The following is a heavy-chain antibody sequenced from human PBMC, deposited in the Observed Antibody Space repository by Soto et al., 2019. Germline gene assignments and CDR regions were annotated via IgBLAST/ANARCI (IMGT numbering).Heavy chain of an antibody. CDR3: AREGDCSSTSCYLITQMDV. J-gene: IGHJ6*02. Sequence: VGSLRLSCAASGFTFSSYAMHWVRQAPGKGLEWVAVISYDGSNKYYADSVKGRFTISRDNSKNTLYLQMNSLRAEDTAMYYCAREGDCSSTSCYLITQMDVWGQGTTVTVSS. D-gene: IGHD2-2*01. V-gene: IGHV3-30-3*01. CDR1: GFTFSSYA. CDR2: ISYDGSNK.